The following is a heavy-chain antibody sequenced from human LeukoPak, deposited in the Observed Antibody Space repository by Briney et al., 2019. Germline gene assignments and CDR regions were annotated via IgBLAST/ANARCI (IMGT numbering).Heavy chain of an antibody. CDR2: INAGNGNT. V-gene: IGHV1-3*01. CDR1: GYTFTSYA. D-gene: IGHD6-13*01. Sequence: GASVKVSCKASGYTFTSYAMHWVRQAPGQRLEWMGWINAGNGNTKYSRKFQGRVTITRDTSASTAYMELSSLRSEDTAVYYCARHRAAGGYYYGMDVWGQGTTVTVSS. J-gene: IGHJ6*02. CDR3: ARHRAAGGYYYGMDV.